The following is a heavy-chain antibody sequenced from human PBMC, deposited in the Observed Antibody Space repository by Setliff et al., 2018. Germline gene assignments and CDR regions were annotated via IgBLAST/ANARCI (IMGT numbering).Heavy chain of an antibody. Sequence: SVKVSCKASGGTFSNYGVSWVRQAPGQGLEWMGGTIPIFGTTDYSQKFQGRVTIITDESTNKAFMQLSSLRSEDTAVYYCVREGVDTRSSTDYRYYMDVWGKGTTVTVSS. CDR3: VREGVDTRSSTDYRYYMDV. CDR2: TIPIFGTT. J-gene: IGHJ6*03. V-gene: IGHV1-69*05. D-gene: IGHD5-18*01. CDR1: GGTFSNYG.